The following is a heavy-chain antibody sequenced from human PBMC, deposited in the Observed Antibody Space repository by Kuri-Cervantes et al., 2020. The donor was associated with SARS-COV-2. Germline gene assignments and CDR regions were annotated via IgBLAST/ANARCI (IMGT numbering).Heavy chain of an antibody. D-gene: IGHD2-2*02. CDR2: ISSSSSYI. Sequence: LSLTCAASGFTFSSYSMNWVRQAPGKGLEWVSSISSSSSYIYYADSVKGRFTISRDNAKNSLYLQMNSLRAEDTAVYYCASGGDCSSTSCYRAEVNWGQGTLVTVSS. V-gene: IGHV3-21*01. J-gene: IGHJ4*02. CDR1: GFTFSSYS. CDR3: ASGGDCSSTSCYRAEVN.